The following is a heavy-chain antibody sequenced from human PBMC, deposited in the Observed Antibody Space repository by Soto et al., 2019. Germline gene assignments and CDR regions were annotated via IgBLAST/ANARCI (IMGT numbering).Heavy chain of an antibody. CDR1: GYTFTSYR. CDR3: ARSFRLYDPVLYNWFAP. Sequence: SVKVSCKPAGYTFTSYRISWLRHTHGQGLEWMGWISAYNGNTNYAQRLQGRVTMTTNTSTSTAYMELRSLRSDDTAVYYCARSFRLYDPVLYNWFAPWGQGTLVTVSS. D-gene: IGHD3-3*01. CDR2: ISAYNGNT. J-gene: IGHJ5*02. V-gene: IGHV1-18*01.